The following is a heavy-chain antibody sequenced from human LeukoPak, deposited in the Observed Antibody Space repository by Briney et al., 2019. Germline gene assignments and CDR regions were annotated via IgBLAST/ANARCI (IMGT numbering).Heavy chain of an antibody. CDR1: SGSLSGYY. V-gene: IGHV4-34*01. CDR2: ITHSGSP. Sequence: SETLSLTCGVSSGSLSGYYRRWIRQPPGGGLEWLGEITHSGSPNYNPSLKSRVTISRDTSKKQFSLNLKSVTAADTGVYYGARGVDLWGRGTPVTVSS. J-gene: IGHJ2*01. CDR3: ARGVDL.